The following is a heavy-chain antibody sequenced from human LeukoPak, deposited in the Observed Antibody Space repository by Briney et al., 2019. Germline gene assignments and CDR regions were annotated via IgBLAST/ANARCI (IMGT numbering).Heavy chain of an antibody. V-gene: IGHV3-23*01. D-gene: IGHD1-26*01. CDR3: AKHEGVGAYSQPFDY. CDR1: GFTFSSYA. Sequence: GGSLRLSCAASGFTFSSYAMSWVRQAPGKGLEWVSAISGSGGSTCYADSVKGRFTISRDNSKNTLYLQMNSLRAEDTAVYYCAKHEGVGAYSQPFDYWGQGTLVTVSS. J-gene: IGHJ4*02. CDR2: ISGSGGST.